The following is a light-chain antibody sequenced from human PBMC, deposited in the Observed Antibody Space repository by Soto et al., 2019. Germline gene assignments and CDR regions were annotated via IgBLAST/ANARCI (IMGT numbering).Light chain of an antibody. J-gene: IGKJ1*01. CDR3: QQRSNWPRT. V-gene: IGKV3D-20*02. CDR2: EAS. CDR1: QSVSSTY. Sequence: EIVLTQSPGTLSLSPGERATLPCRASQSVSSTYVAWYQQKPGQTPNLLIYEASTRATGIPARFSGSGSGTDFTLTISSLEPEDFAVYYCQQRSNWPRTVGQGTKVDIK.